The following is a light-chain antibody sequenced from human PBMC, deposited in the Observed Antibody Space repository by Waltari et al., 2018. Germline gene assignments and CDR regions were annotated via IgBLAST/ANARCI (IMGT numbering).Light chain of an antibody. CDR1: NIGSKS. J-gene: IGLJ2*01. Sequence: SYVLTQPPSVSVATGKTARITCGGNNIGSKSVHWYQQKPGQAPVLVVYDDSDRPSGIPERFSGSNAWNTATLTISRVEAGDEADYYCQVWDSSSDHVVFGGGTKLTVL. CDR2: DDS. CDR3: QVWDSSSDHVV. V-gene: IGLV3-21*03.